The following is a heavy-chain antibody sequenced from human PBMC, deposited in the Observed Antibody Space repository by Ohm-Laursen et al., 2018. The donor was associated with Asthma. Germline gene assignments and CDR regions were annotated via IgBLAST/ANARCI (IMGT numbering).Heavy chain of an antibody. J-gene: IGHJ4*02. D-gene: IGHD4-17*01. CDR3: AKDQMEYGDYVLVGVFDY. Sequence: SLRLSCTAPGFTFSSYGMHWVRQAPGKGLEWVAVISYDGSNKYYADSVKGRFTISRDNSKNTLYLQMNSLRAEDTAVYYCAKDQMEYGDYVLVGVFDYWGQGTLVTVSS. CDR2: ISYDGSNK. CDR1: GFTFSSYG. V-gene: IGHV3-30*18.